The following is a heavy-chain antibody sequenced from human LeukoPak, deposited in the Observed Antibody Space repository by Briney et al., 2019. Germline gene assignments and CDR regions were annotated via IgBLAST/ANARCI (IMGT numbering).Heavy chain of an antibody. Sequence: PGGSLRLSCAASGFTFSSYAMHWVRQAPGKGLEWVAVISYDGSNKYYADSVKGRFTISRDNSKNTLYLQMNSLRAEDTAVYYCARDGSGYSSGWYLGYWGQGTLVIVSS. CDR3: ARDGSGYSSGWYLGY. CDR2: ISYDGSNK. D-gene: IGHD6-13*01. CDR1: GFTFSSYA. V-gene: IGHV3-30*01. J-gene: IGHJ4*02.